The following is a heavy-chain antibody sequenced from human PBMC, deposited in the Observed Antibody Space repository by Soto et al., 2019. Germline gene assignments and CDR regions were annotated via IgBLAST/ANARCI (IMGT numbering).Heavy chain of an antibody. CDR2: ISSSSSTI. D-gene: IGHD3-22*01. V-gene: IGHV3-48*02. CDR1: GFTFSSYS. CDR3: ARDAFYYYDSSGYFVY. Sequence: GGSLRLSCAASGFTFSSYSMNWVRQAPGKGLEWVSYISSSSSTIYYADSVKGRFTISRDNAKNSLYLQMNSLRDEDTAVYYCARDAFYYYDSSGYFVYWGQGTLVTVSS. J-gene: IGHJ4*02.